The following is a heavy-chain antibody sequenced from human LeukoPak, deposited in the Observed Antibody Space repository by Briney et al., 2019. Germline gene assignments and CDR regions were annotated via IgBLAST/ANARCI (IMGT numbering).Heavy chain of an antibody. CDR2: MNPNSGNA. V-gene: IGHV1-8*02. CDR3: ARGLYGSRDDAFDI. CDR1: GGTFSSYA. D-gene: IGHD3-10*01. Sequence: ASVKVSCKASGGTFSSYAISWVRQAPGQGLEWMGWMNPNSGNAGYAQKFQGRVTMTRNTSISIAYMELSSLRSEDTAVYYCARGLYGSRDDAFDIWGQGTMVTVSS. J-gene: IGHJ3*02.